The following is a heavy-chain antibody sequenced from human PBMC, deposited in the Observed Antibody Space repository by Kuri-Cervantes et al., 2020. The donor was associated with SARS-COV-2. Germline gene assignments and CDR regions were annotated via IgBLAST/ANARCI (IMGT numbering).Heavy chain of an antibody. CDR1: GFTFSSYW. CDR3: ARDGLFSAFDI. CDR2: INSDGSST. V-gene: IGHV3-74*01. Sequence: GESLKISCAASGFTFSSYWMHWVRQAPGKGLVWVSRINSDGSSTSYADSVKGRFTISRDNAKNTLYLQMNSLRAEDTAVYYCARDGLFSAFDIWGQGTMVTVSS. J-gene: IGHJ3*02.